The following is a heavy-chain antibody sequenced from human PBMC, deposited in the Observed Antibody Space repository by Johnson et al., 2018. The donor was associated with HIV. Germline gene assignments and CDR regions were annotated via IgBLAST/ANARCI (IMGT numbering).Heavy chain of an antibody. J-gene: IGHJ3*02. V-gene: IGHV3-23*04. CDR3: AKDLVVINVRYAFHI. CDR1: KFIFSSYA. CDR2: ISGSGSST. Sequence: VQLVESGGGLVQPGGSLRLSCAASKFIFSSYAMSWVRQGPGKGLEWVSGISGSGSSTHYAESVKGRFTISRDNAKNSLYLQMNTLRPEGTALYYCAKDLVVINVRYAFHIWGRGTMVTVSS. D-gene: IGHD3-22*01.